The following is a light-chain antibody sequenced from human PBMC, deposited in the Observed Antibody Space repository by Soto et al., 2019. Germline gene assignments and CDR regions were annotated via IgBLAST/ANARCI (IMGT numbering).Light chain of an antibody. V-gene: IGLV3-21*02. Sequence: SYELTQPPPVSVAPGQTAIITCGEKNIGSKSVHWYQQKPGQGPVLVVYDDSDRPSRIPERFSGSKSGKVATLTISRVEAGDEADYYCHVWDDSDHYVFGSGTKLTVL. J-gene: IGLJ1*01. CDR2: DDS. CDR3: HVWDDSDHYV. CDR1: NIGSKS.